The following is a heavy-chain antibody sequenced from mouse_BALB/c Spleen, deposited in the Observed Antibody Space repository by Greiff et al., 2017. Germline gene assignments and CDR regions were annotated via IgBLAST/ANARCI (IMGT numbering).Heavy chain of an antibody. CDR3: ARSVHRRYCDV. Sequence: EVQLVESGGGLVQPGGSRKLSCAASGYTFSSFGMNWVRQAPEKGLEWVAYISSGSSTIYYAATVKGRFTISRANPKNTLFLQLTTLRSEDTAMYYCARSVHRRYCDVWGAGTTVTVAS. CDR2: ISSGSSTI. J-gene: IGHJ1*01. V-gene: IGHV5-17*02. CDR1: GYTFSSFG. D-gene: IGHD6-1*01.